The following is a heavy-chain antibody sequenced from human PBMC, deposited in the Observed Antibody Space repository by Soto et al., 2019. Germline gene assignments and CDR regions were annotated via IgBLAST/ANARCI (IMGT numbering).Heavy chain of an antibody. D-gene: IGHD2-15*01. CDR2: IIPIYGTS. V-gene: IGHV1-69*06. J-gene: IGHJ5*02. CDR3: ARDLGGCSSGSSRYNWFDL. CDR1: GGTFSDYA. Sequence: QVQLVQSGAEVKNPGSSVKISCKAPGGTFSDYAISWVRQAPGQGLEGMGGIIPIYGTSNYAQKFHDRVTLSADTSTSTAYMDLSSLRPEDTAVYYCARDLGGCSSGSSRYNWFDLWGHGPLGTDSS.